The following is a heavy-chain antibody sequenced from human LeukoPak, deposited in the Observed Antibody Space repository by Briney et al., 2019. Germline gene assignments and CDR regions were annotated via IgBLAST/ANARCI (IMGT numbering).Heavy chain of an antibody. CDR2: IYSGGST. CDR3: ARGYCSSTDCHLARHFEY. J-gene: IGHJ4*02. CDR1: GFTVSSKY. V-gene: IGHV3-66*01. Sequence: GGSLTLSCAASGFTVSSKYMSWVRQAPGEGLEWVSVIYSGGSTYYADSVKGRFTISRDNAKNSLYLQMNGLREEDTAVYYCARGYCSSTDCHLARHFEYWGQGTRVTVSS. D-gene: IGHD2-2*01.